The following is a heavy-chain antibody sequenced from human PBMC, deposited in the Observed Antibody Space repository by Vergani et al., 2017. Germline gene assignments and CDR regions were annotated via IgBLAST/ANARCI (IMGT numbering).Heavy chain of an antibody. CDR2: INHSGST. CDR1: GYSFTSYW. J-gene: IGHJ6*03. CDR3: ARNGGRTARYYYYYYMDV. Sequence: EVQLVQSGAEVKKPGESLKISCKGSGYSFTSYWIGWVRQMPGKGREWIGEINHSGSTNYNPSLKSRVTISVDTSKIQFSLKLCSVTAADTAVYYCARNGGRTARYYYYYYMDVWGKGTTVTVSS. D-gene: IGHD1-26*01. V-gene: IGHV5-51*01.